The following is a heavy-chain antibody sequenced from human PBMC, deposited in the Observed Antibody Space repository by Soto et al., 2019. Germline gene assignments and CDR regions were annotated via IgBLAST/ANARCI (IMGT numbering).Heavy chain of an antibody. D-gene: IGHD5-12*01. Sequence: QVQLVQSGPEVKKPGASVKVSCKASGCTFINYAITWVRQAPGQGLEWMGWINTYNGNTNYAENLQGRATMTTDTSTNTAYMEVRSLRSDDTAVYYCAMSPRGEMATDWGPGTLVTVSS. CDR3: AMSPRGEMATD. CDR1: GCTFINYA. J-gene: IGHJ4*02. V-gene: IGHV1-18*01. CDR2: INTYNGNT.